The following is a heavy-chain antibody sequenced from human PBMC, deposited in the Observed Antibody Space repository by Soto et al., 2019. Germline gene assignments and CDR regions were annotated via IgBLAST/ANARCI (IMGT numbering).Heavy chain of an antibody. J-gene: IGHJ4*02. V-gene: IGHV4-34*01. CDR2: INHSGST. D-gene: IGHD5-12*01. CDR1: GGSFSGYS. Sequence: TLSLTCAVYGGSFSGYSWNWIRQPPGKGLEWIGEINHSGSTNYNPSLKSRVTISLDTSKNQFSLRLTSLTAADTAVYFCARAPQIVAMGRPFDYWGQGILVTVSS. CDR3: ARAPQIVAMGRPFDY.